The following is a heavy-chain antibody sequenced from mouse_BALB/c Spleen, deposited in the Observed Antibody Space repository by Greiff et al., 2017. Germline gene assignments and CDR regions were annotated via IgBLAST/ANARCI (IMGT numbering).Heavy chain of an antibody. CDR1: GFTFSSYA. J-gene: IGHJ2*01. D-gene: IGHD2-4*01. Sequence: EVKLVESGGGLVKPGGSLKLSCAASGFTFSSYAMSWVRQTPGKRLEWVATISSGGSYTYYPDSVKGRFTISRDNAKNTLYLQMSSLRSEDTAMYYCATMITTGYMDYWGQGTTLTVSS. CDR2: ISSGGSYT. CDR3: ATMITTGYMDY. V-gene: IGHV5-9-3*01.